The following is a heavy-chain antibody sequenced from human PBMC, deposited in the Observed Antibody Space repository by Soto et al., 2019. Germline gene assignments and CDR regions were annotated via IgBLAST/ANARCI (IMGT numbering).Heavy chain of an antibody. D-gene: IGHD2-2*01. J-gene: IGHJ5*02. CDR2: IYYSGST. Sequence: QVQLQESGPGLVKPSQTLSLTCTVSGGSISSGGYYWSWIRQHPGKGLEWIGYIYYSGSTYYNPSIKSRVTISVDTSKNQFSLKLSSVTAADTAVYYCARKGYCSSTSCYAGWFDPWGQGTLVTVSS. V-gene: IGHV4-31*03. CDR3: ARKGYCSSTSCYAGWFDP. CDR1: GGSISSGGYY.